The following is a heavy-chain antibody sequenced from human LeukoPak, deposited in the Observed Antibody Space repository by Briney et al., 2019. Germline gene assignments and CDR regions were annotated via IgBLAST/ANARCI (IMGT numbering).Heavy chain of an antibody. CDR3: ARRGRDGYSIVGAFDI. D-gene: IGHD5-24*01. CDR1: GYSFISYW. V-gene: IGHV5-51*01. Sequence: GESLKIPCKASGYSFISYWISWLRQMPGRGLEGLGIIYAGDAVTRYRPSFQGPVTISAEKSISTAYLQWSSLKASDTAMYYCARRGRDGYSIVGAFDIWGQGTMVTVSS. CDR2: IYAGDAVT. J-gene: IGHJ3*02.